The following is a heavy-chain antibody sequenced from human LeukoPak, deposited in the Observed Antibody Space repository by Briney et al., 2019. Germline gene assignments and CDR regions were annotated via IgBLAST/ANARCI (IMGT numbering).Heavy chain of an antibody. Sequence: SGGSLRLSCAAAGFTFSAYAMHWVRQAPGKGLEYVSAISDNGGSTYYANSMKGRFTISRDNSKNTLYLQMGSLRAEDMAVYYCARDSNGYNYGYYYYYYMDVWGKGTTVTVSS. D-gene: IGHD5-18*01. J-gene: IGHJ6*03. CDR3: ARDSNGYNYGYYYYYYMDV. CDR1: GFTFSAYA. V-gene: IGHV3-64*01. CDR2: ISDNGGST.